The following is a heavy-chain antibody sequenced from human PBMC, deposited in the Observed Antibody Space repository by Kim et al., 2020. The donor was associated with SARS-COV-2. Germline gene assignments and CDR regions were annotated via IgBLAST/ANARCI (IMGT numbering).Heavy chain of an antibody. J-gene: IGHJ6*02. V-gene: IGHV5-51*01. CDR3: ARARYYYYGMDV. Sequence: RYSPSFQGQVTISADKSISTAYLQWSSLKASDTAMYYCARARYYYYGMDVWGQGTTVTVSS.